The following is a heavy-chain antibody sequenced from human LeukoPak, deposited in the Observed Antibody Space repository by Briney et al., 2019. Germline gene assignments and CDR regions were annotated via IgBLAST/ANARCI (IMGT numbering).Heavy chain of an antibody. V-gene: IGHV3-7*01. D-gene: IGHD1-1*01. CDR2: INQGGSDK. Sequence: GGSLRLSCAASGFTFSGHWMSWVRQAPGKGLEWVANINQGGSDKYYVDSVKGRFTISRDNANNLLYLQMNSLRGEDTAVYYCTRDRSRVEDDWGQGSLVTVSS. CDR1: GFTFSGHW. J-gene: IGHJ4*02. CDR3: TRDRSRVEDD.